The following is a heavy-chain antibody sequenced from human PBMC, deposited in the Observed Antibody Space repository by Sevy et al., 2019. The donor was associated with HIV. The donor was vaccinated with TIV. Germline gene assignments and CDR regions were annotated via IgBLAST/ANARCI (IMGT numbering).Heavy chain of an antibody. D-gene: IGHD3-22*01. V-gene: IGHV3-7*04. J-gene: IGHJ4*02. CDR1: GFTFSTYW. Sequence: GSLRLSCAASGFTFSTYWMHWVRQAPGKGLEWVANIKQDESEKYHVASVKGRFTISRDNAKNSLYLQMNSLRPWDTAVYYCARGNSGSFDYWGQGTLVTVSS. CDR2: IKQDESEK. CDR3: ARGNSGSFDY.